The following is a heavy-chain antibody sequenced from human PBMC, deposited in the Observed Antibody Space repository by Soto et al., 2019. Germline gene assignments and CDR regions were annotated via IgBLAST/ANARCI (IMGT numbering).Heavy chain of an antibody. V-gene: IGHV4-61*01. CDR3: ARGIYYGTDA. CDR2: IYFNGST. Sequence: QVQLRESGPGLVKPSETLSLTCTVSGGSVSSGSYYWSWIRQPPGKGLEWIGYIYFNGSTNYNPSLKSRLTISVDTSKNQFSLKLTSVTAADTAMYYCARGIYYGTDAWGQGTTVTVSS. J-gene: IGHJ6*02. CDR1: GGSVSSGSYY.